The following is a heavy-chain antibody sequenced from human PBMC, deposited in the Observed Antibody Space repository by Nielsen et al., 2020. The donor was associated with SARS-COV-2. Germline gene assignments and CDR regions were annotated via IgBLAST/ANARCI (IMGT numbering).Heavy chain of an antibody. CDR2: IDWDDDK. CDR1: GFSLSTSGMC. Sequence: SGPTLVKPPQTLTLTCTFSGFSLSTSGMCVSWIRQPPGKALEWLARIDWDDDKYYSTSLKTRLTISKDTSKNQVVLTMTNMDPVDTATYYCARCYSSSKPFDYWGQGTLVTVSS. J-gene: IGHJ4*02. D-gene: IGHD6-13*01. CDR3: ARCYSSSKPFDY. V-gene: IGHV2-70*11.